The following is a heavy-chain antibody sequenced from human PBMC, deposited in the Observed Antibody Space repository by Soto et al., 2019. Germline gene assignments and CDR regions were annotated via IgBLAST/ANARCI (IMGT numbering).Heavy chain of an antibody. CDR3: ARGVRFIAHMDV. V-gene: IGHV3-21*01. J-gene: IGHJ6*03. Sequence: GGSLRLSCAASGFTFSSYSMNWVRQAPGKGLEWVSSISSSSSYIYYADSVMGRFTISRDNAKNSLYLQMNSLRAEDTAVYYCARGVRFIAHMDVWGKGTTVTVSS. CDR2: ISSSSSYI. CDR1: GFTFSSYS. D-gene: IGHD3-3*01.